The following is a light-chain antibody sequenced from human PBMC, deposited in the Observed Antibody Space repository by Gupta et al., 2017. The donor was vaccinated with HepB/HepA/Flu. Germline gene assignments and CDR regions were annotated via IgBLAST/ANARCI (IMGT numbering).Light chain of an antibody. J-gene: IGLJ2*01. Sequence: QSALTQPASVSGSPGQSITVSCTGSSSDIGSYNFVSWYQRHPDEAPRVIIYEVDKRPSGVSNRFSGSKSGSTASLTISGLQAEDEAHYYCCSYGGSSDLVVGGGTKVTVL. CDR2: EVD. CDR1: SSDIGSYNF. CDR3: CSYGGSSDLV. V-gene: IGLV2-23*02.